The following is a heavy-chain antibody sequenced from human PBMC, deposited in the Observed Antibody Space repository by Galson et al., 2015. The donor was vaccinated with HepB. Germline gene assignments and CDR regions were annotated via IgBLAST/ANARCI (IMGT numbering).Heavy chain of an antibody. V-gene: IGHV3-7*03. CDR3: ARDGFSFGSHDY. CDR1: GFSLSTYW. Sequence: SLRLSCAASGFSLSTYWMSWVRQAPGKGLEWVANIIQDGSVTNSVDSVQGRFTISRDNAQNSLFLQMSGLRAEDTALYYCARDGFSFGSHDYWGQGTLVTVHS. J-gene: IGHJ4*02. CDR2: IIQDGSVT. D-gene: IGHD3-16*01.